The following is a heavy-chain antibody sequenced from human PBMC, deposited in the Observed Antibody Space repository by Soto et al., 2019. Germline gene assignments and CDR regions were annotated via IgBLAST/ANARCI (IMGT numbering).Heavy chain of an antibody. D-gene: IGHD3-16*01. V-gene: IGHV1-69*08. CDR2: IIPILGIA. Sequence: QVQLVQSGAEVKKPGSSVKVSCKASGGTFSSYTISWVRQAPGQGLEWMGRIIPILGIANYAQKFQGRVTIXXEXSXXTAYMELSSLRSEDTAVYYCAREIMRRLGKSYFDLWGRGTLVTVSS. J-gene: IGHJ2*01. CDR1: GGTFSSYT. CDR3: AREIMRRLGKSYFDL.